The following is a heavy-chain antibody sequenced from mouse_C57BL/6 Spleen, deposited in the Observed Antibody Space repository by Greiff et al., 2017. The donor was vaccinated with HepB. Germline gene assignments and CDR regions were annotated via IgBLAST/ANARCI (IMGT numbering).Heavy chain of an antibody. D-gene: IGHD2-4*01. Sequence: QVQLQQSGPELVKPGASVKISCKASGYAFSSSWMNRVKQRPGKGLEWIGRIYPGDGDTNYNGKFKGKATLTADKSSSTAYMQLSSLTSEDSAVYFCARSDYPYAMDYWGQGTSVTVSS. CDR3: ARSDYPYAMDY. CDR1: GYAFSSSW. CDR2: IYPGDGDT. V-gene: IGHV1-82*01. J-gene: IGHJ4*01.